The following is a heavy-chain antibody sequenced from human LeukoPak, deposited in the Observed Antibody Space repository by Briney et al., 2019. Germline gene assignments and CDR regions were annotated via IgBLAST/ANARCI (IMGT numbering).Heavy chain of an antibody. D-gene: IGHD3-22*01. CDR2: ISSSGSTI. Sequence: PGGSLRLSCAASGFTFSDYYMSWIRQAPGKGLEWVSYISSSGSTIYYADSVKGRFTISRDNAKNSLYLQMNSLRAEDTAVYYCAKGRYYYDSSGYKDYWGQGTLVTVSS. V-gene: IGHV3-11*01. CDR1: GFTFSDYY. CDR3: AKGRYYYDSSGYKDY. J-gene: IGHJ4*02.